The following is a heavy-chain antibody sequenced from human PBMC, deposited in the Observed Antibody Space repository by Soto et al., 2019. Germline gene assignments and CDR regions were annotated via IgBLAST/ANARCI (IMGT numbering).Heavy chain of an antibody. J-gene: IGHJ6*02. CDR1: GFTFTSSA. CDR2: IVVGSGNT. V-gene: IGHV1-58*01. D-gene: IGHD6-13*01. CDR3: AAKITDRNSSSWYYYYRIDV. Sequence: SVTVSCKASGFTFTSSAVQWVRQARGQRLERIGWIVVGSGNTNYAQKFQERVTITRDMSTRTAYMELSSLRSEDTAVYYCAAKITDRNSSSWYYYYRIDVSGQGTTVTVSS.